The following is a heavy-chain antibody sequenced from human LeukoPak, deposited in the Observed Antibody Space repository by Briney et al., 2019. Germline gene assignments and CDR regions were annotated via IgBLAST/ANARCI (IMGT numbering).Heavy chain of an antibody. CDR1: GDSVSSKSAA. Sequence: SQTLSLTCAISGDSVSSKSAAWNWIRQSPSRGLEWPGRTYYRSKWYNEYAVSLKGRITINADTPKNQFSLILNSVTPEDTALYYCARSSGWIDYWGHGTLVTVSS. CDR2: TYYRSKWYN. J-gene: IGHJ4*03. CDR3: ARSSGWIDY. D-gene: IGHD6-19*01. V-gene: IGHV6-1*01.